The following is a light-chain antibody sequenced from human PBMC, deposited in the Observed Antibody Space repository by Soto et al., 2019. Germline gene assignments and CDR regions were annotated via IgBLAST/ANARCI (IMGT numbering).Light chain of an antibody. J-gene: IGKJ4*01. CDR2: ADA. V-gene: IGKV1-9*01. CDR1: KDISSY. Sequence: DIHLTLSPSLLSASLRGNVTMACNVSKDISSYLACYQQQQGKAPKLLIYADAALRSAVTSGFSSSGCGTAFILTIISLQHEEDATDYYQLLHSYPRSTFGGGTKVDIK. CDR3: QLLHSYPRST.